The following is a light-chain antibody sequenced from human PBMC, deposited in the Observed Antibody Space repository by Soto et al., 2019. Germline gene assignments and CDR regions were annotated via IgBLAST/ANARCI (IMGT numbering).Light chain of an antibody. CDR2: KAS. CDR1: QSISSC. J-gene: IGKJ1*01. V-gene: IGKV1-5*03. CDR3: QQCYNTPWT. Sequence: QRTQSPSSLSASVGGRVTITCRASQSISSCLAWYQQKPGKAPKLLIYKASSLASGVPYRFSGSGSGTDFTLTLSRLEPEDFAIYYCQQCYNTPWTFGQGTKVDIK.